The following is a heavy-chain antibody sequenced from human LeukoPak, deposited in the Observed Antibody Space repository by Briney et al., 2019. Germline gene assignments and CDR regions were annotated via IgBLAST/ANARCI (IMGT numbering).Heavy chain of an antibody. V-gene: IGHV4-34*01. Sequence: SETLSLTCAVYGGSFSGYYWSWVRQPPGKGLEWIGEINHSGSTSYNPSLKSRVTISVDTSKNQFSLKLSSVTAADTAVYYCARDRGYSYGHRFDYWGQGTLVTVSS. CDR1: GGSFSGYY. CDR2: INHSGST. CDR3: ARDRGYSYGHRFDY. D-gene: IGHD5-18*01. J-gene: IGHJ4*02.